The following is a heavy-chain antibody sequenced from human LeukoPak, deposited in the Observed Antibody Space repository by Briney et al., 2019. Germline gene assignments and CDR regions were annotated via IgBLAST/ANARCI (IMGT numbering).Heavy chain of an antibody. CDR3: ARDNDIAAASALDY. CDR1: GDSISSGDYY. Sequence: SETLSLTCTVSGDSISSGDYYWSWIRQPPGKGLEWIGYIYYSGSTYYNPSLKSRVTISVDTSKNQFSLKLSSVTAADTAVYYCARDNDIAAASALDYWGQGTLVTVSS. CDR2: IYYSGST. D-gene: IGHD6-13*01. V-gene: IGHV4-30-4*08. J-gene: IGHJ4*02.